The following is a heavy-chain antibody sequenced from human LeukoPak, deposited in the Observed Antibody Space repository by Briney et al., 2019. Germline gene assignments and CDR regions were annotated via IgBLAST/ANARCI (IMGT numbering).Heavy chain of an antibody. CDR3: ATGYCSGGGCYPRGAFDI. CDR1: GFTLSDSA. D-gene: IGHD2-15*01. V-gene: IGHV3-73*01. Sequence: GGSLKLSCAASGFTLSDSAIHWVRQASGKGLEWVGLIDRPAKSYATAYGASVGGRFTISRDDSKNTAYLQMDSLKTEDTAVYYCATGYCSGGGCYPRGAFDIWGQGTMVTVSS. CDR2: IDRPAKSYAT. J-gene: IGHJ3*02.